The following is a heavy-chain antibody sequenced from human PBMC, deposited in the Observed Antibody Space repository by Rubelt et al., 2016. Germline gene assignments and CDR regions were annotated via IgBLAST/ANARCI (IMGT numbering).Heavy chain of an antibody. Sequence: EVQLVESGGGLVQPGGSLRLSCTASGLTFSNYGMHWVRPAPGKGLEWVANINQDGREEYYVESGKGRFTISRDNAKNTLYLQMNNLRGEDTAVFYCARVMAAWGQGTLVTVSS. CDR2: INQDGREE. CDR1: GLTFSNYG. J-gene: IGHJ4*02. V-gene: IGHV3-7*01. CDR3: ARVMAA. D-gene: IGHD6-6*01.